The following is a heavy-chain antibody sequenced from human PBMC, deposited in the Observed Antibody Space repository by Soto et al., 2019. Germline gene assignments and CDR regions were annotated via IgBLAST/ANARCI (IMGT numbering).Heavy chain of an antibody. V-gene: IGHV4-31*01. D-gene: IGHD4-17*01. CDR3: AGDVPAYGVVDY. J-gene: IGHJ4*02. CDR1: GGSISSGGYY. CDR2: IYYSGST. Sequence: SETLSLTCTVSGGSISSGGYYWSWIRQHPGKGLEWIGYIYYSGSTYYNPSLKSQVTISVDTSKNQFSLKLSSVTAADTAVYYCAGDVPAYGVVDYWGQGTLVTVSS.